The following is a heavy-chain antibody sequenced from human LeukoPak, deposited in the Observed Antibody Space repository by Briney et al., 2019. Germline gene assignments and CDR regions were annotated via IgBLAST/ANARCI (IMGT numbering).Heavy chain of an antibody. CDR2: IWYDGSNK. Sequence: GGPLRLSWEASGLTLSSNGMHGAGRAPGKGLEWVAVIWYDGSNKYYADSVKGRFTISRDNSKNTLYLQMNSLRAEDTAVYYCARERDSNFDYWGQGTLVTVSS. J-gene: IGHJ4*02. CDR1: GLTLSSNG. CDR3: ARERDSNFDY. D-gene: IGHD4-11*01. V-gene: IGHV3-33*01.